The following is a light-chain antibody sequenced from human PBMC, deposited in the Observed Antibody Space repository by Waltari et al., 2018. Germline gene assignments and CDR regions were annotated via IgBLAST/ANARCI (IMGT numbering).Light chain of an antibody. CDR1: SSDVGGYNY. CDR2: DVS. V-gene: IGLV2-11*01. J-gene: IGLJ3*02. CDR3: CSYAGRYTWV. Sequence: QSALTQPRSVSGSPGQSVTISCTVPSSDVGGYNYFSWFQQHPGKAPKLMIHDVSKRPSGVPDRFSGSKSGNTASLTISGLQADDETDYYCCSYAGRYTWVFGGGTKLTVL.